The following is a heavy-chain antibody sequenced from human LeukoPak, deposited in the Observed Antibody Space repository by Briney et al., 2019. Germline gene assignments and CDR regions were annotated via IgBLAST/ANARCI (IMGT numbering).Heavy chain of an antibody. CDR1: GFTFSSYA. CDR2: ISYDEDNR. J-gene: IGHJ4*02. D-gene: IGHD5-18*01. Sequence: GGSLRLSCAASGFTFSSYAMHWVRQAPGKGLEWVAVISYDEDNRYHADSVKGRFTISRDNSKNTLYLQMNSLRAEDTAVYYCTRGGGIYSYGRYYFDYWGQGTLVTVSS. V-gene: IGHV3-30*04. CDR3: TRGGGIYSYGRYYFDY.